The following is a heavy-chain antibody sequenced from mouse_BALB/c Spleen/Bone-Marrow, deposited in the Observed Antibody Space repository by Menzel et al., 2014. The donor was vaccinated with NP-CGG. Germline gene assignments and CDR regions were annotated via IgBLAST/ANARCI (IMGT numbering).Heavy chain of an antibody. CDR3: VRAMITAYYFDY. D-gene: IGHD2-4*01. CDR2: IWTGGGT. J-gene: IGHJ2*01. Sequence: QVQLKQSGPGLVAPSQSLSITCTVSGFSLTSYDISWIRQPPGKGLEWLGVIWTGGGTNYNSAFMSRLSISKDNSKSQVFLKMNRLQTDDTAIYYCVRAMITAYYFDYWGQGTTLTVSS. CDR1: GFSLTSYD. V-gene: IGHV2-9-2*01.